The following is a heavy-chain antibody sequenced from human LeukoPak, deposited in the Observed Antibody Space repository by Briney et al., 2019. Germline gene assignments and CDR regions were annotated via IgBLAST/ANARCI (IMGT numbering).Heavy chain of an antibody. CDR1: GYTFTSYY. CDR2: INPSGGST. J-gene: IGHJ4*02. CDR3: ARVPPYYGDYVSPFDY. V-gene: IGHV1-46*01. D-gene: IGHD4-17*01. Sequence: GASVKVSCKASGYTFTSYYMHWVRQAPGQGLEWMGIINPSGGSTSYAQKFQGRVTMTRDMSTSTVYMELSSLRSEDTAVYYCARVPPYYGDYVSPFDYWGQGTLVTVSS.